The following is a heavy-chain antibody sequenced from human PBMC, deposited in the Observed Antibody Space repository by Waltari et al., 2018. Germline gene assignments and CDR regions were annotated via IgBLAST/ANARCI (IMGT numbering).Heavy chain of an antibody. CDR2: INHAGNR. J-gene: IGHJ6*02. D-gene: IGHD2-8*02. CDR3: VRLEDCSGPGGNCYSGDSFALDV. CDR1: GGSFSGYY. Sequence: QVQLQQWGAGLLQPSETLSLTCAVYGGSFSGYYWGWTRQSPGKGLEWIGEINHAGNRNYNPSLRSRVTMLVDTSRSQFSLKLSSMTAADTALYYCVRLEDCSGPGGNCYSGDSFALDVWGQGTTVTVSS. V-gene: IGHV4-34*02.